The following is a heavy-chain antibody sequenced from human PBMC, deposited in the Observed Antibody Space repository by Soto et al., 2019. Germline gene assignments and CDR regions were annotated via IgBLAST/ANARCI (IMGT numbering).Heavy chain of an antibody. CDR3: AKDHLAVAGYGMDV. CDR2: ISYDGSNK. V-gene: IGHV3-30*18. J-gene: IGHJ6*02. Sequence: PGGSLRLSCAASGFTFSSYGMHWARKATGKGLEWVAVISYDGSNKYYVDSVKGRFTISRDNSKNTLYLQMNSLRAEDTAVYYCAKDHLAVAGYGMDVWGQGTTVNVSS. CDR1: GFTFSSYG. D-gene: IGHD6-19*01.